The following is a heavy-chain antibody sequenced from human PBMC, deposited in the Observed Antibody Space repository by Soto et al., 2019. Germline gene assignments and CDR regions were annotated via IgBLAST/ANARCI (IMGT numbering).Heavy chain of an antibody. CDR2: IYHSGNT. J-gene: IGHJ4*02. CDR1: GYSISSGYY. Sequence: SETLSLTCPVSGYSISSGYYWGWIRQPPGKGLEWIGSIYHSGNTYYNPSLKSRVTMSVDTSKNQFSLKLSSVTAADTAVYFCARSGDYCSSTSCYRYFDYWGQGTLVTVSS. D-gene: IGHD2-2*01. V-gene: IGHV4-38-2*01. CDR3: ARSGDYCSSTSCYRYFDY.